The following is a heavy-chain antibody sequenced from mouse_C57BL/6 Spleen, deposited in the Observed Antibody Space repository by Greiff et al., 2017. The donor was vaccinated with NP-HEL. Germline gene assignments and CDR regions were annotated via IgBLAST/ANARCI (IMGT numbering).Heavy chain of an antibody. CDR1: GFTFSDYY. CDR2: INYDGSST. Sequence: EVQLVESEGGLVQPGSSMKLSCTASGFTFSDYYMAWVRQVPEKGLEWVANINYDGSSTYYLDSLKSRFIISRDNAKNILYLQMSSLKSEDTATYYCAREKIYDGPWYFDVWGTGTTVTVSS. J-gene: IGHJ1*03. CDR3: AREKIYDGPWYFDV. V-gene: IGHV5-16*01. D-gene: IGHD2-3*01.